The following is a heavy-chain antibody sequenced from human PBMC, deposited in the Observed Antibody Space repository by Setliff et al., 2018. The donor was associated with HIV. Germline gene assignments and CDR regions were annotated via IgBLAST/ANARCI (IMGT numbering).Heavy chain of an antibody. CDR3: ARESRGTYRGDFDY. Sequence: CKASGDSFSSYGISWVRQAPGQGLEWMGGIVPIFDIAKYAQKFEGRLTITADESTTTAYMELSSLRSEDTAVYFCARESRGTYRGDFDYWGQGTLVTVSS. V-gene: IGHV1-69*01. D-gene: IGHD3-16*01. J-gene: IGHJ4*02. CDR2: IVPIFDIA. CDR1: GDSFSSYG.